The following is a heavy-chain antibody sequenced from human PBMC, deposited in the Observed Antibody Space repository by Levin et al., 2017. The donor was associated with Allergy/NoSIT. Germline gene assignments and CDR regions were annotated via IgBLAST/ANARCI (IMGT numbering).Heavy chain of an antibody. Sequence: GESLKISCGASGFTFSTYGMHWVRQAPGKGLEWVTVISYDGSNKYYADSVKGRFTISRDNSKNTLYLQMNSLRAEDTAVYYCAKEVSSYSSTSPSDCWGQGTLVIVTS. J-gene: IGHJ4*02. CDR2: ISYDGSNK. V-gene: IGHV3-30*18. CDR3: AKEVSSYSSTSPSDC. CDR1: GFTFSTYG. D-gene: IGHD6-13*01.